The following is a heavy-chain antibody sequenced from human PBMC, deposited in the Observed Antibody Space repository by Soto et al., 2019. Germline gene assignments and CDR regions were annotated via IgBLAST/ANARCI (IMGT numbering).Heavy chain of an antibody. V-gene: IGHV3-74*01. CDR3: ARGPTGWFGYDY. D-gene: IGHD3-10*01. CDR1: GFTFSTSW. CDR2: IKSDASTT. Sequence: EVQLVESGGGLVQPGGSLRLSCAASGFTFSTSWMRWVRQAAGKGLVWVSRIKSDASTTNYADSVKGRFTISRDNAKNTLYLQMDSLTVEDTAVYYCARGPTGWFGYDYWGQGTLVTVSS. J-gene: IGHJ4*02.